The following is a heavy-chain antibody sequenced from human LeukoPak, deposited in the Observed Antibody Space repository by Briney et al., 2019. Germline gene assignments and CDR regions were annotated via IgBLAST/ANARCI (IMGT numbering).Heavy chain of an antibody. J-gene: IGHJ6*02. CDR2: INPNSGGT. CDR1: GYTFTGYY. Sequence: ASVKVSCKASGYTFTGYYMHWVRHAPGQGLEWMGWINPNSGGTNYAQKFQGRVTMTRDTSISTAYMELSRLRSDDTAVYYCARGGASTRYYGMDVWGQGTTVTVSS. V-gene: IGHV1-2*02. CDR3: ARGGASTRYYGMDV. D-gene: IGHD2-15*01.